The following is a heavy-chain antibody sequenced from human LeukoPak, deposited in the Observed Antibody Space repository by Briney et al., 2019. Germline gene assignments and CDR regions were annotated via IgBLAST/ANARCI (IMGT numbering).Heavy chain of an antibody. Sequence: ASVKVSCKASGYTFTSYAMNWVRQAPGQGLEWMGWINTNTGNPTYAQGFTGRFVFSLDTSVSTAYLQISSLKAEDTAVYYCARGSGKITMVRGVIISPLDYWGQGTLVTVSS. J-gene: IGHJ4*02. CDR1: GYTFTSYA. D-gene: IGHD3-10*01. V-gene: IGHV7-4-1*02. CDR2: INTNTGNP. CDR3: ARGSGKITMVRGVIISPLDY.